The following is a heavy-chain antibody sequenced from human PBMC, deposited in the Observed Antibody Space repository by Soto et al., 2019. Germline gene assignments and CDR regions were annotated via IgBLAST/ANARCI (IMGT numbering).Heavy chain of an antibody. J-gene: IGHJ4*02. D-gene: IGHD5-18*01. CDR1: GGSISSSSYY. CDR3: AGATMSRGYSYVPYDY. Sequence: SETLSLTCTVSGGSISSSSYYWGWIRQPPGKGLEWIGSIYYSGSTYYNPSLKSRVTISVDTSKNQFSLKLSSVTAADTAVYYCAGATMSRGYSYVPYDYWGQGTLVTVSS. V-gene: IGHV4-39*01. CDR2: IYYSGST.